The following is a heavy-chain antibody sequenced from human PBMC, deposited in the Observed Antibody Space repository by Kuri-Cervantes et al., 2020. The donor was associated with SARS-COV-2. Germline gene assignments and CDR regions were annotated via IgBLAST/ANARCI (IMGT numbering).Heavy chain of an antibody. CDR2: ISYDGSNK. CDR1: GFTFSSYV. Sequence: GESLKISCAASGFTFSSYVMHWVRQAPGKGLEWVAVISYDGSNKYYADSVKGRFTISRDNSKNTLYLQMNSLRAEDTAVYYCARDIVPVGATYDAFDIWGQGTMVTASS. V-gene: IGHV3-30-3*01. J-gene: IGHJ3*02. CDR3: ARDIVPVGATYDAFDI. D-gene: IGHD1-26*01.